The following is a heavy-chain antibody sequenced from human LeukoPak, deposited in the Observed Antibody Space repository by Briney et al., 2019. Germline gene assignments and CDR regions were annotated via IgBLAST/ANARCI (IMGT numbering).Heavy chain of an antibody. Sequence: ASETLSLTCTVSGGSISSYYWSWIRQPPGKGLEWIGEINHSGSTNYNPSLKSRVTISVDTSKNQFSLKLSSVTAADTAVYYCARLHRITMVRGPKYYYYYMDVWGKGATVTISS. CDR2: INHSGST. CDR3: ARLHRITMVRGPKYYYYYMDV. V-gene: IGHV4-34*01. D-gene: IGHD3-10*01. J-gene: IGHJ6*03. CDR1: GGSISSYY.